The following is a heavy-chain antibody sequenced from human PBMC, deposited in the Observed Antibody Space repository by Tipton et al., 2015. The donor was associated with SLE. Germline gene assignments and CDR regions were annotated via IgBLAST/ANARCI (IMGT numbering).Heavy chain of an antibody. CDR3: ARAGAGYYYYSYMDV. J-gene: IGHJ6*03. CDR1: GASISSSSYY. Sequence: TLSLTCTVSGASISSSSYYWVWFRQPPGKGLEWTGSVYYSGSTSYNPSLKSRVTISIDTSKRQFSLQLSSVTAADTAVYYCARAGAGYYYYSYMDVWGKGTTLTVSS. V-gene: IGHV4-39*07. CDR2: VYYSGST.